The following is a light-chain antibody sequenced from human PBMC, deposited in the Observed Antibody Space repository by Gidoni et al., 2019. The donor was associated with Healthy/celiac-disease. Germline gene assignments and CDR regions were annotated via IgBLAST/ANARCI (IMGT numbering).Light chain of an antibody. CDR1: QSISSY. V-gene: IGKV1-39*01. CDR3: QQSYSTPWT. CDR2: AAS. J-gene: IGKJ1*01. Sequence: DLRMTQSPSYLSASVGDSVTITCRASQSISSYLNWYQQQPGKAPKLLIYAASSSQRGVPSRFSGSGSGTDFTLTISSLPPEDSATYYRQQSYSTPWTFGQXTKVEIK.